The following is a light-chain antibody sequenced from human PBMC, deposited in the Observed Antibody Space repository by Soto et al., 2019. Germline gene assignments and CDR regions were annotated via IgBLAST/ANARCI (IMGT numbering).Light chain of an antibody. V-gene: IGKV3-20*01. CDR2: GAS. J-gene: IGKJ1*01. CDR1: QGVWRKY. Sequence: IVLNQSPGPLAFSSRESAPLSWRASQGVWRKYLAWYQQRPGQAPRLLIYGASTRATGIPDRFSGSGSGTDFTLTISRLEPEDFAVYYCQQYGSSPWTFGQGTKVEIK. CDR3: QQYGSSPWT.